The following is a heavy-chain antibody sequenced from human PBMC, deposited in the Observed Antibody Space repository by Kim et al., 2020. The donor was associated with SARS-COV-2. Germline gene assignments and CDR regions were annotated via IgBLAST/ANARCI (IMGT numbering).Heavy chain of an antibody. Sequence: YVDNVKGRFTISRQNTKTTPYLKMNSIGVEATAVYYCAERKDGSNYSFDYWGQGTLVTVSS. CDR3: AERKDGSNYSFDY. V-gene: IGHV3-30*02. D-gene: IGHD1-1*01. J-gene: IGHJ4*02.